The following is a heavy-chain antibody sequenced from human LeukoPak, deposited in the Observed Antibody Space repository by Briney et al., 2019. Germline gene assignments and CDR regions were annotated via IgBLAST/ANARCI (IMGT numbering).Heavy chain of an antibody. CDR3: ARDGPAAGNYFYYMDV. V-gene: IGHV3-30*04. CDR1: GFTFSSYA. J-gene: IGHJ6*03. D-gene: IGHD6-13*01. CDR2: ISYDGSNK. Sequence: PGRSLRLSCAASGFTFSSYAMHWVRQAPGKGLEWGAVISYDGSNKYYADSVKGRFTISRDNSKNTLYLQMNSLRAEDTAVYYCARDGPAAGNYFYYMDVWGKGTTVTVSS.